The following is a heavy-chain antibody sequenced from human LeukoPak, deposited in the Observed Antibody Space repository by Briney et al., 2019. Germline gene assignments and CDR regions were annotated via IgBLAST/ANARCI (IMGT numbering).Heavy chain of an antibody. D-gene: IGHD3-22*01. V-gene: IGHV3-30-3*02. J-gene: IGHJ4*02. CDR1: GFTFSNYA. CDR2: ISYDGSNT. CDR3: AKDRTYYDSSGSVDDY. Sequence: PGRSLRLSCAASGFTFSNYAMHWVRQAPGKGLEWVGVISYDGSNTYYADSVKGRFTISRDNSKNTLYLQMNSLRAEDTAVYYCAKDRTYYDSSGSVDDYWGQGTLVTVSS.